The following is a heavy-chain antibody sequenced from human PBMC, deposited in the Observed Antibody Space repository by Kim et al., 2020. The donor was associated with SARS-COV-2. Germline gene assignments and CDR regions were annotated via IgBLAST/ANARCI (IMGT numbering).Heavy chain of an antibody. J-gene: IGHJ6*02. CDR1: GFTFSSCG. CDR3: ARCASCYWSRIAKLKNYYYYGMDV. D-gene: IGHD2-2*01. V-gene: IGHV3-33*05. CDR2: ISYDGSNK. Sequence: GGSLRLSCAASGFTFSSCGMHWVRQAPGKGLEWVAVISYDGSNKYYADSVKGRFTISRDNSKNTLYLQMNSLRAEDTAVYYCARCASCYWSRIAKLKNYYYYGMDVWGQGTTVTVSS.